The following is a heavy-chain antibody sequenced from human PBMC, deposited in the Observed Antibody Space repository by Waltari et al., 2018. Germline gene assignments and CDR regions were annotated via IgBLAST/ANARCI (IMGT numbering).Heavy chain of an antibody. Sequence: QLQLQESGPVLVKPSETLSLTCTVSGDSISSSSYYWGWIRQPPGKVLEWIRSNYYSGRTYYNPSLKSRITISVDTSKNQFSLKLGAVTAADTAVYYGARDRGVFDYWGQGTLVTVSS. CDR2: NYYSGRT. V-gene: IGHV4-39*07. D-gene: IGHD3-10*01. CDR3: ARDRGVFDY. J-gene: IGHJ4*02. CDR1: GDSISSSSYY.